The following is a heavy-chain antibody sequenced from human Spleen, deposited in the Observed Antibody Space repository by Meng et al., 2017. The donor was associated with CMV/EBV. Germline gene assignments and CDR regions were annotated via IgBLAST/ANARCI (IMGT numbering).Heavy chain of an antibody. CDR1: GDSITRGTYF. Sequence: SETLSLTCTVSGDSITRGTYFWDWIRQPPGKGLEWIGSIYNSDSTYYNPSLMSRVTISVDTSKNQFSLRLTSVTAADTAVYFCARGSDRGSHHEWFDPWGQGTQVTVSS. D-gene: IGHD1-26*01. CDR3: ARGSDRGSHHEWFDP. CDR2: IYNSDST. V-gene: IGHV4-39*07. J-gene: IGHJ5*02.